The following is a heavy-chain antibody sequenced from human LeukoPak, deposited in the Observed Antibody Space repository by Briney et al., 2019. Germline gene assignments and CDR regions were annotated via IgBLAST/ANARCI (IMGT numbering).Heavy chain of an antibody. Sequence: GGSLRLSCAASGFTFSSYAMSWVRQAPGKGLEWVSAISGSGGSTYYADSVKGRFTISGDNSKNTLYLQMNSLRAEDTAVYYCAKLHHSSSWYSQEGFDYWGQGTLVTVSS. J-gene: IGHJ4*02. CDR3: AKLHHSSSWYSQEGFDY. D-gene: IGHD6-13*01. CDR1: GFTFSSYA. CDR2: ISGSGGST. V-gene: IGHV3-23*01.